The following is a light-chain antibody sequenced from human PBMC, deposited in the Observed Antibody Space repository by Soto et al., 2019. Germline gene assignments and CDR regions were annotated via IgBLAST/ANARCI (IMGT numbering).Light chain of an antibody. J-gene: IGLJ3*02. CDR1: SSDVGGYKY. Sequence: QSVLTQPRSVSGSPGQSVTISCTGTSSDVGGYKYVSWYQQHPGEAPKLMTYDVNKRPSGVPDRFSGSKSGNTASLTISGLQADDDADYYCCSYAGSYTWVFGGGTKLTVL. CDR3: CSYAGSYTWV. CDR2: DVN. V-gene: IGLV2-11*01.